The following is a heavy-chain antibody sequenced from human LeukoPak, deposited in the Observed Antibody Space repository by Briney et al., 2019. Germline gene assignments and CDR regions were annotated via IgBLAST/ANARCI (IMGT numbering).Heavy chain of an antibody. CDR1: GFTFSSYV. V-gene: IGHV3-23*01. D-gene: IGHD3-22*01. CDR2: ISGSGGST. J-gene: IGHJ3*02. CDR3: ARDRSGYYLDAFDI. Sequence: GGSLRLSCAASGFTFSSYVMSWVRQAPGKGLEWVSGISGSGGSTYYADSVKGRFTISRDNSKNTVYLQMNSLRAEDTAVYYCARDRSGYYLDAFDIWGQGTMVTVSS.